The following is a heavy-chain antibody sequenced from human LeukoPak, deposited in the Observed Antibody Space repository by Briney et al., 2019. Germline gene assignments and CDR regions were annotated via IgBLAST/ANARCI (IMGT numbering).Heavy chain of an antibody. Sequence: GESLKISCKGAGYRFNNYWIGWVRQMPGKGLEWMGLIYPGDSNTRYSPSFQGQVTISADKSISTAYLQWSSLKASDTAMYYCARLQAEYYYYYGMDVWGQGTMVTVSS. CDR2: IYPGDSNT. D-gene: IGHD4-11*01. CDR3: ARLQAEYYYYYGMDV. CDR1: GYRFNNYW. J-gene: IGHJ6*02. V-gene: IGHV5-51*01.